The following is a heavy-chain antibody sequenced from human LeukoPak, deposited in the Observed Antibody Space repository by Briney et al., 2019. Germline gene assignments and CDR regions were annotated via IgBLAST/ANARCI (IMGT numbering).Heavy chain of an antibody. CDR3: ARHPFATPFDR. Sequence: NPSETLSLTCTVSGGSISSYYWSWIRQPPGKGLEWIGYVFHTGDSNCNPSLKRRVTMSLDTSKNQLSLRLTSVTAADTAVYYCARHPFATPFDRWGRGTLVTVSS. J-gene: IGHJ5*02. D-gene: IGHD2-15*01. V-gene: IGHV4-59*08. CDR1: GGSISSYY. CDR2: VFHTGDS.